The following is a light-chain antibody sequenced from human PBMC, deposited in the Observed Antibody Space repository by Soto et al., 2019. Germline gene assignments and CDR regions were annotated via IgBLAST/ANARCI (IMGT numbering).Light chain of an antibody. CDR3: QQYLDWPFT. CDR2: GIS. CDR1: QSLATN. V-gene: IGKV3-15*01. Sequence: EIVMTQSPVTLSVSPGERVTLSCRASQSLATNLAWYQQKRGQTPRLVIYGISARASGITGRFSGSGFGTAFTHTVSRLQPEDSAVYYCQQYLDWPFTFGGGTKVEI. J-gene: IGKJ4*01.